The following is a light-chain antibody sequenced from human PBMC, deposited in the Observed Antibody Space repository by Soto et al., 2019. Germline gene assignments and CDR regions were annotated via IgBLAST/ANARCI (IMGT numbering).Light chain of an antibody. CDR3: QTWGTGIVV. CDR1: SGHSSYA. Sequence: QTVVTQSPSASASLGASVKLTCTLSSGHSSYAIAWHQQQPEKGPRYLMKLNSDGSHSKGDGIPDRFSGSSSGAERYLTIPRLQSEDEADYYCQTWGTGIVVFGGGTKVTVL. V-gene: IGLV4-69*01. J-gene: IGLJ2*01. CDR2: LNSDGSH.